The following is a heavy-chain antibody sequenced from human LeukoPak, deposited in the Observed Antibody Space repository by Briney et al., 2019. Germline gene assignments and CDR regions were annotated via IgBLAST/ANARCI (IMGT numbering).Heavy chain of an antibody. D-gene: IGHD3-22*01. CDR1: GDSISRSDSY. V-gene: IGHV4-39*01. J-gene: IGHJ1*01. CDR3: ARRRYYDGSGYLE. Sequence: SGTLSLTCSVSGDSISRSDSYWDWIRQPPGRGLQCIGTIYYSGRTYYSPSLKSRVTMSVDTSNNQFSLNLRSVTAADTAVYDCARRRYYDGSGYLEWGQGTLLSVSS. CDR2: IYYSGRT.